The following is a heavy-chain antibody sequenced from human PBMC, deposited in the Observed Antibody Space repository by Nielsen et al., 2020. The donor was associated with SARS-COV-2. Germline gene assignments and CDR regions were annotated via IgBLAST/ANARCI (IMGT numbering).Heavy chain of an antibody. CDR2: VYHSGDT. Sequence: SETLSLTCSVSGGSIGRITWWTWVRQAPGRGLEWIGDVYHSGDTNYNPSLKSRVTISVDPSKNQFSLTLNSVTAADTAIYYCARGVRPINMVGGVILSLDPWGQGTLVTVSS. V-gene: IGHV4-4*02. CDR3: ARGVRPINMVGGVILSLDP. D-gene: IGHD3-10*01. J-gene: IGHJ5*02. CDR1: GGSIGRITW.